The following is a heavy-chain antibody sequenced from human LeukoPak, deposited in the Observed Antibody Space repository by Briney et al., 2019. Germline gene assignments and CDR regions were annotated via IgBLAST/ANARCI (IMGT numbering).Heavy chain of an antibody. J-gene: IGHJ4*02. CDR1: GFTFSSYG. Sequence: GGSLRLSCAASGFTFSSYGTHWVRQAPGKGLEWVAVISYDGSNKYYADSVKGRFTISRDNSKNTLYLQMNSLRAEDTAVYYCAKDTTMIVVVDSTFDYWGQGTLVTVSS. CDR2: ISYDGSNK. CDR3: AKDTTMIVVVDSTFDY. V-gene: IGHV3-30*18. D-gene: IGHD3-22*01.